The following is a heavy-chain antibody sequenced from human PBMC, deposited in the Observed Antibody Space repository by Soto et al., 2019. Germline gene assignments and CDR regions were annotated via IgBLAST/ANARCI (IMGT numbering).Heavy chain of an antibody. V-gene: IGHV4-31*03. Sequence: PSETLSLTCTVSGGSISSGGYYWSWIRQHPGKGLEWIGYIYYNGSTYYNPSLKSRVTISVDTSKNQFSLKLSSVTAADTAVYYCARDKERNWYFDLWGRGTLVTVSS. CDR3: ARDKERNWYFDL. CDR1: GGSISSGGYY. CDR2: IYYNGST. J-gene: IGHJ2*01.